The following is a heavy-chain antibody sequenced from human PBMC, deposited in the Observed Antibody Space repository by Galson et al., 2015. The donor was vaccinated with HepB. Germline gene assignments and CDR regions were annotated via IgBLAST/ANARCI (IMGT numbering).Heavy chain of an antibody. CDR3: ARGDYYGSGSYSYDAFDI. Sequence: SVKVSCKASGGTFSSYAISWVRQAPGQGLEWMGGIIPIFGTANYAQKFQGRVTITADESTSTAYMELSSLRSEDTAVYYCARGDYYGSGSYSYDAFDIWGQGTMVTVSS. V-gene: IGHV1-69*13. CDR2: IIPIFGTA. CDR1: GGTFSSYA. D-gene: IGHD3-10*01. J-gene: IGHJ3*02.